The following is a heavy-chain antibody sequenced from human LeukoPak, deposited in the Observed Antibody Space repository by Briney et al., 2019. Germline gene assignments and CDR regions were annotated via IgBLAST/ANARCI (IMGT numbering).Heavy chain of an antibody. Sequence: PPETLSLTCTVSGGSISSNYYYWGWIRQPPGKGLEWSGYIYYSGSTNYTPSLKSRVTISVDTSKNPFSLKLSSVTAADTAVYYCARDDASSWSVGPFDPWGQGTLVTVSS. J-gene: IGHJ5*02. CDR2: IYYSGST. CDR1: GGSISSNYYY. D-gene: IGHD6-13*01. V-gene: IGHV4-61*01. CDR3: ARDDASSWSVGPFDP.